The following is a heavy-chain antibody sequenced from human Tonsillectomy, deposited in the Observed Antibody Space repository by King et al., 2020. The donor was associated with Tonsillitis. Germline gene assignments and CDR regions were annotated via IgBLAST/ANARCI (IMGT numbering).Heavy chain of an antibody. D-gene: IGHD2-21*02. CDR1: GFTFSAST. CDR2: IRSKATSYAT. Sequence: VQLVESGGGLVQPGGSLKLSCAASGFTFSASTVYWVRQASGKGLEWVGRIRSKATSYATAYAASVKGRFTISRDDSKNSAYLQMNSLKTEDTAVYYCTSRCGDCSPPYDYWGQGTLVTVSS. V-gene: IGHV3-73*02. CDR3: TSRCGDCSPPYDY. J-gene: IGHJ4*02.